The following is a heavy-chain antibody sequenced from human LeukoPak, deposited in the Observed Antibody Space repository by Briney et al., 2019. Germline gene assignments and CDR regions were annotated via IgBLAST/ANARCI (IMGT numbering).Heavy chain of an antibody. Sequence: GSLRLSCAASGFTFSSYGMHWVRQAPGKGLEWLSFIGSDGSKKYYAESVKGRFTISRDNSKNTLYLQMNSLRVEDTAVYYCAKGLVRGVTLFDYWGQGTLVTVSS. CDR3: AKGLVRGVTLFDY. D-gene: IGHD3-10*01. CDR1: GFTFSSYG. CDR2: IGSDGSKK. J-gene: IGHJ4*02. V-gene: IGHV3-30*02.